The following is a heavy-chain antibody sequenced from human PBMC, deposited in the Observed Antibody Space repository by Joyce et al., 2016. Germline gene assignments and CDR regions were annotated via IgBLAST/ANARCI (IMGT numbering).Heavy chain of an antibody. D-gene: IGHD3-3*01. CDR2: IVPMYATT. CDR3: SRGRGDDFWSGYYGSIDY. CDR1: GDIFNAYG. V-gene: IGHV1-69*01. Sequence: QVQLEQSGAEVKKPGSSVKVSCKTSGDIFNAYGINWVRQAPGQGLEWLGGIVPMYATTDYAQKFRGRLTISAHEPTSPVYMELSSLRSDDTGTYYCSRGRGDDFWSGYYGSIDYWGQGTLVSVSS. J-gene: IGHJ4*02.